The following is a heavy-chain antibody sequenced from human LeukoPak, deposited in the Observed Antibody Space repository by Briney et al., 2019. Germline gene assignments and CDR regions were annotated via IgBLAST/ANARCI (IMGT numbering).Heavy chain of an antibody. J-gene: IGHJ3*02. Sequence: GGSLRLSCAASGFTFSSYGMHWVRQAPGKGLEWVAFIRYDGSNKYYADSVKGRFTISRDNSKNTLYLQMNSLRAEDTAVYYCAKDSLITIFGGLSAFDIWGQGTMVTVSS. CDR2: IRYDGSNK. CDR3: AKDSLITIFGGLSAFDI. V-gene: IGHV3-30*02. CDR1: GFTFSSYG. D-gene: IGHD3-3*01.